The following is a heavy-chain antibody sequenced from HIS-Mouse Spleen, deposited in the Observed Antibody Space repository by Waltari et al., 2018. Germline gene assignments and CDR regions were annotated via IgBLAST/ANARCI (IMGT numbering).Heavy chain of an antibody. Sequence: QVQLQESGPGLVKPSETLSLTCTVSGGSISSYYWSWIRQPAGKGLEWMGRIYTSGSPNYNPSLKSRGTMSVDTSKNQFSLKLSSVTAADTAVYYCAREGQYSGSYYYFDYWGQGTLVTVSS. CDR2: IYTSGSP. CDR3: AREGQYSGSYYYFDY. V-gene: IGHV4-4*07. J-gene: IGHJ4*02. D-gene: IGHD1-26*01. CDR1: GGSISSYY.